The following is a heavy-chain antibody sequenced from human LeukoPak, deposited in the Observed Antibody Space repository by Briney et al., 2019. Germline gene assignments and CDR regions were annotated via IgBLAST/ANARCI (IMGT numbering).Heavy chain of an antibody. D-gene: IGHD1-26*01. CDR3: ARLHSGSSFDY. CDR1: GYSFTSHW. Sequence: GESLKISCKVSGYSFTSHWIGWVRQMPGKGLEWMGIIYPGDPDTRYSPSFQGQVTISADKSISTAYLQWSGLKASDTAMYYCARLHSGSSFDYWGQGTLVTVSS. CDR2: IYPGDPDT. V-gene: IGHV5-51*01. J-gene: IGHJ4*02.